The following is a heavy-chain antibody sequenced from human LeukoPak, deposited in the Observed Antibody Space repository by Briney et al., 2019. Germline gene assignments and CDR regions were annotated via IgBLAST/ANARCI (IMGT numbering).Heavy chain of an antibody. CDR2: IYYSGST. D-gene: IGHD3-3*01. Sequence: SETLSLTCTVSGGSISSHYWSWIRQPPGKGLEWIGYIYYSGSTNYNPSLKSRVTIPVDTSKNQFSLKLSSVTAADTAVYYCAREVGYYYYMDVWGKGTTVTVSS. V-gene: IGHV4-59*11. CDR1: GGSISSHY. J-gene: IGHJ6*03. CDR3: AREVGYYYYMDV.